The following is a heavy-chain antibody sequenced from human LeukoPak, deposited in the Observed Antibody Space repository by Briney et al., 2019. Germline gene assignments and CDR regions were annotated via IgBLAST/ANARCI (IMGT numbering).Heavy chain of an antibody. CDR2: IYTSGST. CDR3: ARDLVGATEYWFDP. CDR1: GGSISSYY. J-gene: IGHJ5*02. D-gene: IGHD1-26*01. Sequence: SETLSLTCTVSGGSISSYYWSWIRQPAGKGLEWIGRIYTSGSTNYNPSLKSRVTMSVDTSKDQFSLKLSSVTAADTAVYYCARDLVGATEYWFDPWGQGTLVTVSS. V-gene: IGHV4-4*07.